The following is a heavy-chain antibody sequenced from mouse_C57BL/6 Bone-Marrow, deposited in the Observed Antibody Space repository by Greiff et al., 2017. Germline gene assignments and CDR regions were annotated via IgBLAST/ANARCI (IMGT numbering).Heavy chain of an antibody. CDR3: AINIGSSYDYWYFDV. Sequence: QVQLQQPGAELVKPGASVKVSCKASGYTFTSYWMHWVKQRPGQGLEWIGRIYPSDSDTNYNQKFKGKATLTVDKSSSTAYMQLSSLTSEDSAVYYCAINIGSSYDYWYFDVWGTGTTVTVSS. CDR2: IYPSDSDT. V-gene: IGHV1-74*01. J-gene: IGHJ1*03. D-gene: IGHD1-1*01. CDR1: GYTFTSYW.